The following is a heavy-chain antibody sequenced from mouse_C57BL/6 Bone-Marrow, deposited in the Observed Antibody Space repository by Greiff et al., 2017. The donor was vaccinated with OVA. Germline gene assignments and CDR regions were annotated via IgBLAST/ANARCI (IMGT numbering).Heavy chain of an antibody. D-gene: IGHD2-4*01. J-gene: IGHJ3*01. V-gene: IGHV5-12*01. CDR2: ISNGGGST. Sequence: EVQGVESGGGLVQPGGSLKLSCAASGFTFSDYYMYWVRQTPEKRLEWVAYISNGGGSTYYPATVKGRFTISRDNAKNTLYLQMSRLKSEDTAMYYCARPFYDYDEEGVADWGQGTLVTVSA. CDR3: ARPFYDYDEEGVAD. CDR1: GFTFSDYY.